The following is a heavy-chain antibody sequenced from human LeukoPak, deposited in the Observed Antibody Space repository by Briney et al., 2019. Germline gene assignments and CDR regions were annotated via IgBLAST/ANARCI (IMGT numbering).Heavy chain of an antibody. CDR1: GFIFDAFG. J-gene: IGHJ4*02. D-gene: IGHD2-8*01. Sequence: GGSLILSCITSGFIFDAFGMAWVRQRPGKGLELVSAISASGGKTYYTDSVKGRLTISTDNSKNTLYLHMNTLRVDDTAVYYCAKDRKVYQDWGQGTLVTVSS. CDR2: ISASGGKT. CDR3: AKDRKVYQD. V-gene: IGHV3-23*01.